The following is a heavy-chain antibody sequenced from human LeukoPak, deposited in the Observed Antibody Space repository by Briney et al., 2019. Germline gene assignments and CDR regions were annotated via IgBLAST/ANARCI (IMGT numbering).Heavy chain of an antibody. Sequence: PSETLSLTCSVSGGSISSLYWSWIREPPGKGLEWIGYIYYTGSTNYNPSLKSRVTMFVDMSKNQFSLRLSSVTAADTAVYYCARHRAYSSSSPFDYWGQGTLVTVSS. CDR3: ARHRAYSSSSPFDY. CDR2: IYYTGST. J-gene: IGHJ4*02. V-gene: IGHV4-59*08. D-gene: IGHD6-6*01. CDR1: GGSISSLY.